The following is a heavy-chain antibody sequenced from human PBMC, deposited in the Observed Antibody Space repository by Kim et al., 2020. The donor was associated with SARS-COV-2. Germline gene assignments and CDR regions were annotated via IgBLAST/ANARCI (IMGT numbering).Heavy chain of an antibody. CDR3: AKRLVSTTTWYYFDY. CDR1: GFTFSGYA. D-gene: IGHD6-19*01. Sequence: GGSLRLSCAASGFTFSGYAMNWVRQAPGKGLEWISTITSGGEIFYADSVKGRFTISRDNSRNTLYLQTNSLRADDTAAYYCAKRLVSTTTWYYFDYWDQG. V-gene: IGHV3-23*01. CDR2: ITSGGEI. J-gene: IGHJ4*02.